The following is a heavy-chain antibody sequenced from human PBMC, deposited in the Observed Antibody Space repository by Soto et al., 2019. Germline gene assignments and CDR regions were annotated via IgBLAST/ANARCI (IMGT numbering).Heavy chain of an antibody. CDR3: AKVPQYDFWSGHQFDY. CDR2: ISGSGGST. V-gene: IGHV3-23*01. Sequence: PGGSLRLSCAASGFTFSSYAMSGFRQAPGKGLEWVSAISGSGGSTYYADSVKGRFTISRDNSKNTLYLQMNSLRAEDTAVYYCAKVPQYDFWSGHQFDYWGQGTLVTVSS. J-gene: IGHJ4*02. CDR1: GFTFSSYA. D-gene: IGHD3-3*01.